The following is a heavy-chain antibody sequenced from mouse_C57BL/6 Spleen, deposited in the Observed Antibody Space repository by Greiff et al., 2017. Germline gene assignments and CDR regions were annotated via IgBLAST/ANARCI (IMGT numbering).Heavy chain of an antibody. CDR1: GFSFTSYA. CDR2: IWHGGGT. CDR3: ARKSGDYDVAGFAY. J-gene: IGHJ3*01. Sequence: VAPSQSLSITCTVSGFSFTSYAISWVRQPPGKGLEWLGVIWHGGGTNYNSALKSRLSISKDNSNSQFFLKMNILQTYDTARYYCARKSGDYDVAGFAYWVQGTLGTVSA. D-gene: IGHD2-4*01. V-gene: IGHV2-9-1*01.